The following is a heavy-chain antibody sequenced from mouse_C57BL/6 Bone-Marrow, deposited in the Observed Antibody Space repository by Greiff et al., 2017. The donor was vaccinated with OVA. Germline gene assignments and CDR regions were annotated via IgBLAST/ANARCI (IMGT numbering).Heavy chain of an antibody. CDR3: ASYKGKGFDY. J-gene: IGHJ2*01. D-gene: IGHD2-1*01. CDR1: GFTFTDYY. Sequence: VQLKESGGGLVQPGGSLSLSCAASGFTFTDYYMSWVRQPPGKALEWLGFIRNKANGYTTEYSASVKGRLTISRDNSQSNLYLQVDSLGAEDSATYYCASYKGKGFDYWGRGTTLTVSS. CDR2: IRNKANGYTT. V-gene: IGHV7-3*01.